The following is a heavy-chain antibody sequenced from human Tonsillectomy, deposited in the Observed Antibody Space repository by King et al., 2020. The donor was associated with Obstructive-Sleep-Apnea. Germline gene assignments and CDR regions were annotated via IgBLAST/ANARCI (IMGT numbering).Heavy chain of an antibody. V-gene: IGHV1-18*04. Sequence: QLVQSGNEVKKPGASVKVSCKTSGYTFTNYGITWVRQAPGQGLEWLGWISPYNGNTDYVDKFQGRVTMTTDTSTTTAYMELRSLRSDDTAVYFCARVHRSGWWFDPWGQGTLVTVSS. CDR3: ARVHRSGWWFDP. D-gene: IGHD3-22*01. J-gene: IGHJ5*02. CDR1: GYTFTNYG. CDR2: ISPYNGNT.